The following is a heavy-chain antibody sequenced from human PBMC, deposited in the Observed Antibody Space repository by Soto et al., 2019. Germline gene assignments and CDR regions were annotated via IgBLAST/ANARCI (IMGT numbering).Heavy chain of an antibody. J-gene: IGHJ6*02. CDR3: ARSGLIFGVVTFYYYYGMDV. V-gene: IGHV4-34*01. CDR2: INHSGST. Sequence: PSETLSLTCAVYGGSFSGYYWSWIRQPPGKGLEWIGEINHSGSTNYNPSLKSRVTISVDTSKNQFSLKLSSVTAADTAVYYCARSGLIFGVVTFYYYYGMDVWGQGTTVTVSS. D-gene: IGHD3-3*01. CDR1: GGSFSGYY.